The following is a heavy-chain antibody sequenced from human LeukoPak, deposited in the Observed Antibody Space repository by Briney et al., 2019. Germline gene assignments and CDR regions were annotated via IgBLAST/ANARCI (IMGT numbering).Heavy chain of an antibody. CDR2: ISAYTGDT. J-gene: IGHJ3*02. Sequence: ASVKVSCKASGYTFTTYGVGWVRQAPGQGLEWMGWISAYTGDTSYAQKLQGRVTMTTDTSTTTAYMELRSLRSDDTAVYYCASELRFDAFDIWGQGTMVTVSS. D-gene: IGHD3-16*01. CDR1: GYTFTTYG. V-gene: IGHV1-18*01. CDR3: ASELRFDAFDI.